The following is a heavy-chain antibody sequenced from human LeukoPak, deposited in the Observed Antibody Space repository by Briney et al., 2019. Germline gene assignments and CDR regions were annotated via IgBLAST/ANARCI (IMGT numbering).Heavy chain of an antibody. CDR2: ISAYNGNT. V-gene: IGHV1-18*01. D-gene: IGHD6-13*01. CDR1: GYTFTSYG. J-gene: IGHJ4*02. Sequence: ASVKVSCKASGYTFTSYGISWVRQAPGQGLEWMGWISAYNGNTNYAQKLQGRVTMTTDTSTSTAYMELRSLRSDDTAVYYCARERRIAAAGDFDYWGQGTLVTVSS. CDR3: ARERRIAAAGDFDY.